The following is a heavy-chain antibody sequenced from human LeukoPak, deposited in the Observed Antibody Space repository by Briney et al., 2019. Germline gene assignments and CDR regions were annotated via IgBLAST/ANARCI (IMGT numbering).Heavy chain of an antibody. V-gene: IGHV4-30-4*01. J-gene: IGHJ4*02. D-gene: IGHD4-17*01. CDR3: ARARYGDYPDY. CDR2: IYYSGST. CDR1: GGSISSGDYY. Sequence: KTSETLSLTCTVSGGSISSGDYYWSWIRQPPGKGLEGIGYIYYSGSTYYNPSLKSRVTISVDTSKNQFSLKLSSVTAADTAVYYCARARYGDYPDYWGQGTLVTVSS.